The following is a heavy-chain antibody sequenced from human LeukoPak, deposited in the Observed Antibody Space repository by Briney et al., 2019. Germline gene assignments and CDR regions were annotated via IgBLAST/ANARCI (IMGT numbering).Heavy chain of an antibody. CDR1: GFTFSDYY. D-gene: IGHD2-2*02. CDR3: ARDHCSSTSCYIVY. CDR2: ISSSCSTI. V-gene: IGHV3-11*01. J-gene: IGHJ4*02. Sequence: GGSLRLSCAASGFTFSDYYMRRIRQAPGKGLEWVSYISSSCSTIYYADSVEGRFTISRDNAKDSLYLQMNSLRAEDTAVYYCARDHCSSTSCYIVYWGQGTLVTVSS.